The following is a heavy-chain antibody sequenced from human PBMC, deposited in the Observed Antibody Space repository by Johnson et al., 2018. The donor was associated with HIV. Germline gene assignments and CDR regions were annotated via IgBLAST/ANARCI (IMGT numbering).Heavy chain of an antibody. CDR3: ATEGGTGAFDI. D-gene: IGHD2-15*01. Sequence: QVQLVESGGGLVQPGGSLRLSCAASGFTFSSYDMHWVRQATGKGLEWVAVISYDGSNNSYADSVKGRFTISRDHSKNTLYLQMNSLRADDTAVYYCATEGGTGAFDIWGQGTMVTVSS. CDR1: GFTFSSYD. V-gene: IGHV3-30*03. CDR2: ISYDGSNN. J-gene: IGHJ3*02.